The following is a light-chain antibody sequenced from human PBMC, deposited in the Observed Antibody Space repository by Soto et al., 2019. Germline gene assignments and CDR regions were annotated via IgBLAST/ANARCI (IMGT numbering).Light chain of an antibody. CDR1: QSVSSY. V-gene: IGKV3-11*01. J-gene: IGKJ2*01. Sequence: EIVLTQSPATLYLSPGERATLSCRASQSVSSYLAWYQQKPGQAPRLLIYDAYNRATGIPARFSGSGSGTDFTLTVSSLEPQDLAVYDCQQRSNWPPTFRQGTKLEIK. CDR3: QQRSNWPPT. CDR2: DAY.